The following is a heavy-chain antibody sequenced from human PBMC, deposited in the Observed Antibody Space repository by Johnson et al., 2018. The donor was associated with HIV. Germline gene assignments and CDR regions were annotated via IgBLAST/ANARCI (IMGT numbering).Heavy chain of an antibody. V-gene: IGHV3-30*03. J-gene: IGHJ3*02. D-gene: IGHD6-13*01. CDR2: ISYDGSNK. CDR1: GFTFSSYG. CDR3: ARDHLSSRGAFDI. Sequence: QVQLVESGGGVVQPGRSLRLSCAASGFTFSSYGMHWVRRAPGKGLEWVAVISYDGSNKYYADSVKGRFTISRDNAKNSLYLQMNSLRAEDTALYYCARDHLSSRGAFDIWGQGTMVTVSS.